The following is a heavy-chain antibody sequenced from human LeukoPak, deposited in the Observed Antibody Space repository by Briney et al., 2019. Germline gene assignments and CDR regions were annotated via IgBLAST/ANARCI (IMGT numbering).Heavy chain of an antibody. V-gene: IGHV3-11*06. J-gene: IGHJ4*02. D-gene: IGHD3-9*01. CDR1: GFTFSDYY. CDR2: ISSSSSYT. Sequence: GGSLRLSCAASGFTFSDYYMSWIRQAPGKGLEWVPYISSSSSYTNYADSVKGRFTISRDNAKNSLYLQMNSLRAEDTAVYYCARDDEILTGLDGWGQGTLVTVSS. CDR3: ARDDEILTGLDG.